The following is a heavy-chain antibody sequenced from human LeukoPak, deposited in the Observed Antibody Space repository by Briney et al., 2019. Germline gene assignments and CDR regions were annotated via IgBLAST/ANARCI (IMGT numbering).Heavy chain of an antibody. CDR1: GFTFSTYL. Sequence: GGSLRLSCAASGFTFSTYLMHWVRQAPGKGLVWVSRIHGDGISTTYADSVKGRFTISRDNAKNSLYLQMNSLRAEDTAVYYCARDAYYDSSGYFGYWGQGTLVTVSS. V-gene: IGHV3-74*01. CDR3: ARDAYYDSSGYFGY. CDR2: IHGDGIST. J-gene: IGHJ4*02. D-gene: IGHD3-22*01.